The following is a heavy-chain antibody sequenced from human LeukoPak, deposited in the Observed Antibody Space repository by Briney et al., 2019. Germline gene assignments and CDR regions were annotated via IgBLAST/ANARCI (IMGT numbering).Heavy chain of an antibody. CDR2: IYYSGST. CDR3: AREVGPKREYYYMDV. CDR1: GGSISSRSYY. Sequence: SETLSLTCTVSGGSISSRSYYWGWIRQPPGKGLEWIGSIYYSGSTYYNPSLKSRVTISVDTSKNQFSLKLSSVTAADTAVYYCAREVGPKREYYYMDVWGKGTTVTVSS. J-gene: IGHJ6*03. D-gene: IGHD1-26*01. V-gene: IGHV4-39*07.